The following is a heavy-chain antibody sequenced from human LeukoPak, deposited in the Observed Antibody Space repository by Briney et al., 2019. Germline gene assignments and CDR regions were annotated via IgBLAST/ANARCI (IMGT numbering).Heavy chain of an antibody. D-gene: IGHD3-10*02. CDR3: AKQDCSGSYRWDY. CDR1: GFSFSHYA. V-gene: IGHV3-23*01. Sequence: GWALRLSCAASGFSFSHYAMNLVRLSPGGGLEGVSAISGGSDSTYYADCVKGRFTISRDNSKNSLYLQMNSLRAEDTAVYYCAKQDCSGSYRWDYWGQGTLVTVSS. J-gene: IGHJ4*02. CDR2: ISGGSDST.